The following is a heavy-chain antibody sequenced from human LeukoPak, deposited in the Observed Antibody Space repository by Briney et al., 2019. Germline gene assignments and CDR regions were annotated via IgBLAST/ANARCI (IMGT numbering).Heavy chain of an antibody. CDR1: GYTFSSYA. CDR3: ARVRIAVAVGFFDY. D-gene: IGHD6-19*01. V-gene: IGHV3-23*01. J-gene: IGHJ4*02. CDR2: ISGSGGST. Sequence: SCKASGYTFSSYAMSWVRQAPGKGLEWVSAISGSGGSTYYADSVKGRFTISRDNSKNTLFLQMNSLRAEDTAVYYCARVRIAVAVGFFDYWGQGTLVTVSS.